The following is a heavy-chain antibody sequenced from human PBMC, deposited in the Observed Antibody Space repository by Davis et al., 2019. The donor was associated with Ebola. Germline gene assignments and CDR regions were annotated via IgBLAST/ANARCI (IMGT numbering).Heavy chain of an antibody. CDR2: TYYRSKWYN. CDR3: AGNYHNDSSGSSFDY. Sequence: LRLSCAISGDSVSSNSAAWNWIRQSPSRGLEWLGRTYYRSKWYNDYAVSVKSRITFNPDTSKNQFSLQLNSVTPEDTAVYYCAGNYHNDSSGSSFDYWGQGTLVTVSS. CDR1: GDSVSSNSAA. J-gene: IGHJ4*02. V-gene: IGHV6-1*01. D-gene: IGHD3-22*01.